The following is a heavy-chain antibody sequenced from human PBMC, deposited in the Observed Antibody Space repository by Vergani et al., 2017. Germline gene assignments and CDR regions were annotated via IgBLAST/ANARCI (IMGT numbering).Heavy chain of an antibody. J-gene: IGHJ5*02. D-gene: IGHD1-7*01. CDR1: GGSISSGDYY. CDR3: AAGGLELAYPTPRRNWFDP. V-gene: IGHV4-30-4*01. CDR2: IYYSGST. Sequence: QVQLQESGPGLVKPSQTLSLTCTVSGGSISSGDYYWSWIRQPPGKGLEWIGYIYYSGSTYYNPSLKSRVTISVDTSKNQFSLKLSSVTAADTAVYYCAAGGLELAYPTPRRNWFDPWGQGTLVTVSS.